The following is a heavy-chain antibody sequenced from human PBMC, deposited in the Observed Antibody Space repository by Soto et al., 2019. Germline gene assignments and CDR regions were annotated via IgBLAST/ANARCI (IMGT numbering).Heavy chain of an antibody. J-gene: IGHJ4*02. CDR3: ARAKYCSGGTCLHYFDY. CDR1: GGTFSSYG. Sequence: QVQLVQSGTEVKKPGSSVKVSCKASGGTFSSYGFSWVRQAPGQGLDWMGGIIPIFGTVRYAQKFQGRVTITADESTSTVYMELSSLRSEVTAVYYCARAKYCSGGTCLHYFDYWGQGTLVTVSS. CDR2: IIPIFGTV. D-gene: IGHD2-15*01. V-gene: IGHV1-69*12.